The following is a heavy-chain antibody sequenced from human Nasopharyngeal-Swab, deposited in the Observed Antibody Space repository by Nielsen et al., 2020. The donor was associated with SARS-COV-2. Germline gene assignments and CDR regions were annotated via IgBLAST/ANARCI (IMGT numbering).Heavy chain of an antibody. V-gene: IGHV3-33*01. J-gene: IGHJ4*02. Sequence: WLRHPPGKGLGWVAVIWYDGSNKNNANPVKGRFTISRDNFKNMVYLQMNSLRAEDTAVYYCARDSSRYYNWSGYSGTLENWGQGTLVTVSS. CDR3: ARDSSRYYNWSGYSGTLEN. D-gene: IGHD3-22*01. CDR2: IWYDGSNK.